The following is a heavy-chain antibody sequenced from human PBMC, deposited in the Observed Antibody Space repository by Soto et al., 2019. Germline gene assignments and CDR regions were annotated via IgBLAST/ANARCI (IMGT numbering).Heavy chain of an antibody. J-gene: IGHJ5*02. Sequence: EVQLVESGGGLVQPGGSLRRSCTASGFTFSDSWMTWVRQAPGKGLEWVARIKPDESEKKYADSVKGRFSISRDNAKNSMYLQMDSLRGEDTAVYYCVRGGSNYASWGQGTLVTASS. CDR3: VRGGSNYAS. D-gene: IGHD4-4*01. CDR2: IKPDESEK. CDR1: GFTFSDSW. V-gene: IGHV3-7*01.